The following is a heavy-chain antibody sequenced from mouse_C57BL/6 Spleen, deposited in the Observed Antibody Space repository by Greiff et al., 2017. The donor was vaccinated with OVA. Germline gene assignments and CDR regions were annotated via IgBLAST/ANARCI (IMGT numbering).Heavy chain of an antibody. J-gene: IGHJ4*01. CDR2: INYDGSST. V-gene: IGHV5-16*01. CDR3: ARMGDDGYFWAMDY. CDR1: GFTFSDYY. D-gene: IGHD2-3*01. Sequence: EVQVVESEGGLVQPGSSMKLSCTASGFTFSDYYMAWVRQVPEKGLEWVANINYDGSSTYYLDSLKSRFIISRDNAKNILYLQMSSLKSEDTATYYCARMGDDGYFWAMDYWGQGTSVTVSS.